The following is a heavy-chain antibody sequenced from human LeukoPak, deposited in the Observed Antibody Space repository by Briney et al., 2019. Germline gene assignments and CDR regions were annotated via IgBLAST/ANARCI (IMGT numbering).Heavy chain of an antibody. V-gene: IGHV4-34*01. Sequence: SETLSLTCAVYGGSFSGYYWSWIRQPPGKGLEWVGEINHSGGTNYNPSLKSRVTISVDPSKNQFSLKLSSAPAAATAVYYCARVGFTSSHDGDYDSSGYYFYYFDYWGQGTLVTVSS. CDR1: GGSFSGYY. D-gene: IGHD3-22*01. CDR2: INHSGGT. CDR3: ARVGFTSSHDGDYDSSGYYFYYFDY. J-gene: IGHJ4*02.